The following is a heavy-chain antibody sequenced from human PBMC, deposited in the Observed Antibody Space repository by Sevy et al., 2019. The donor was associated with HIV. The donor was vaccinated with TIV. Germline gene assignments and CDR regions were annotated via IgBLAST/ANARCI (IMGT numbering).Heavy chain of an antibody. CDR3: AKVPGIAAAGTCWFDP. Sequence: ASVNVSCKASGYTFTGYYMHWVRQAPGQGLEWMGWINPNSGGTNYAQKFQGRVTMTRDTSISTAYMELSRLRSDDTAVYYCAKVPGIAAAGTCWFDPWGQGTLVTVSS. J-gene: IGHJ5*02. V-gene: IGHV1-2*02. CDR1: GYTFTGYY. CDR2: INPNSGGT. D-gene: IGHD6-13*01.